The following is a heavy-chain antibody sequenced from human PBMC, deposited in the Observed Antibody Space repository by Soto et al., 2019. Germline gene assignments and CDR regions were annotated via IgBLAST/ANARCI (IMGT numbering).Heavy chain of an antibody. CDR1: GFTFSSYA. D-gene: IGHD3-3*01. V-gene: IGHV3-23*01. Sequence: EVQLLESGGGLVQPGGSLRLSCAASGFTFSSYAMSWVRQAPGKGLEWVSAINGSGGSTYYADSVKGRFTISRDNSKNTLYLQMNSLRAEDTAVYYCAKMDLPGPEDYDFWSGYYTSDLYFDYCGQGTLVTVSS. CDR3: AKMDLPGPEDYDFWSGYYTSDLYFDY. J-gene: IGHJ4*02. CDR2: INGSGGST.